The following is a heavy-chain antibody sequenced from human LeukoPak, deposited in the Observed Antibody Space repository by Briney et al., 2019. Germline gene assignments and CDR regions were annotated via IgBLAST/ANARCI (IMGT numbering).Heavy chain of an antibody. V-gene: IGHV1-69*06. CDR1: GGTFSSYA. CDR3: ARDPYYYDSSGYFFPNWFDP. J-gene: IGHJ5*02. D-gene: IGHD3-22*01. Sequence: SVKVSCKASGGTFSSYAISWVRQAPGQGLEWMGRIIPIFGTANYAQKFQGRVTITADKSTGTAYIELSSLRSEDTAVYYCARDPYYYDSSGYFFPNWFDPWGQGTLVTVSS. CDR2: IIPIFGTA.